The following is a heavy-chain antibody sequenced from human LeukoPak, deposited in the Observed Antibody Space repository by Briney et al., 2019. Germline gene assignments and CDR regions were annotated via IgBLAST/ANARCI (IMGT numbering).Heavy chain of an antibody. CDR2: INWNGGST. CDR3: AREEGGYFDY. CDR1: GFSFDDYD. Sequence: GWSVRLSCAASGFSFDDYDMSWVRQAPGKGLEWVSGINWNGGSTGYADSVKGRFTISRDNAKNSLYLQMSSLRAEDTALYYCAREEGGYFDYWGQGTLVTVSS. J-gene: IGHJ4*02. D-gene: IGHD3-16*01. V-gene: IGHV3-20*04.